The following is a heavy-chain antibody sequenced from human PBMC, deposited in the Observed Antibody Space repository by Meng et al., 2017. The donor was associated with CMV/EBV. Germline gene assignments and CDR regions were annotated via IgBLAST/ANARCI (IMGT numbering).Heavy chain of an antibody. V-gene: IGHV3-74*01. CDR1: GFTFSSYW. CDR2: INSDGSST. Sequence: GESLKISCAASGFTFSSYWMHWVRQAPGKGLVWVSRINSDGSSTSYADSVKGRFTISRDNAKNTLYLQMNSLRAEDTAVYYCAREDYGYYGMDVWGQGTTVTVS. CDR3: AREDYGYYGMDV. J-gene: IGHJ6*02.